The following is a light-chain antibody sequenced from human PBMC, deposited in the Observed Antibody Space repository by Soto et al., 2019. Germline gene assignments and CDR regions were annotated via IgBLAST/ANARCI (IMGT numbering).Light chain of an antibody. Sequence: QSALTQPASVSGSPGQSITISCTGTSSDIGRYTYVSWYQQHPGKAPKLMIYDVSDRPSGVSNRFSGSKSGNTASLTISGLQTEDEADYYCSSYTSSSALVVFGTGTQLTLL. CDR3: SSYTSSSALVV. CDR2: DVS. J-gene: IGLJ1*01. V-gene: IGLV2-14*03. CDR1: SSDIGRYTY.